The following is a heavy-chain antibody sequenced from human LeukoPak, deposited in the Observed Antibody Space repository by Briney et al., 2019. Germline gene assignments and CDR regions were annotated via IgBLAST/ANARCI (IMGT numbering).Heavy chain of an antibody. CDR1: GGSISSYY. CDR2: IYYSGST. J-gene: IGHJ5*02. D-gene: IGHD4-17*01. Sequence: PSETLSLTCTVSGGSISSYYWSWIRQPPGKGLEWIGYIYYSGSTNYNPSLKSRVTISVDTSKDQFSLKLSSVTAADTAVYYCAKAAPTGRFDPWGQGTLVTVSS. CDR3: AKAAPTGRFDP. V-gene: IGHV4-59*01.